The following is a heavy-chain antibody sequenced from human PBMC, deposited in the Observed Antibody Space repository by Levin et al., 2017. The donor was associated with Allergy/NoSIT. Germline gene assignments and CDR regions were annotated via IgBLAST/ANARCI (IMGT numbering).Heavy chain of an antibody. Sequence: SPTLSLTCSVSGDSFSSTNFYWAWIRQSPGKGLEWIGSISYTGHTYYNPSLQSRVTMSVDKPKNQFSLRLRSVTATDTAVYYCARHGGTFYFGSGSSYKWFDPWGQGTLVPVSS. CDR2: ISYTGHT. D-gene: IGHD3-10*01. CDR3: ARHGGTFYFGSGSSYKWFDP. CDR1: GDSFSSTNFY. V-gene: IGHV4-39*01. J-gene: IGHJ5*02.